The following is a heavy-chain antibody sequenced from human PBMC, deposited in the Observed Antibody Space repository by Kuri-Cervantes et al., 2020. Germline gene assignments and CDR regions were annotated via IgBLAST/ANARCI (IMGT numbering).Heavy chain of an antibody. D-gene: IGHD3-10*01. Sequence: ASVKVSCKASGYSFSSYGISWVRQAPGQGLEWMGWISAYNGNTYYAHKAQGRVTMTTDTSTDTAYMEPRSLRSDDTAVYYCARMGSGSYSIATDYWGQGTLVTVSS. J-gene: IGHJ4*02. CDR1: GYSFSSYG. V-gene: IGHV1-18*01. CDR3: ARMGSGSYSIATDY. CDR2: ISAYNGNT.